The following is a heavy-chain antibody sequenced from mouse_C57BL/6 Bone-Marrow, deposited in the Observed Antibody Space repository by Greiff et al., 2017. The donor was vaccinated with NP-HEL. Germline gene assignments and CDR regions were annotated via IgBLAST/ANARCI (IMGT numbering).Heavy chain of an antibody. CDR1: GYTFTSYW. Sequence: QVQLQQPGAELVMPGASVKLSCKASGYTFTSYWMHWVKQRPGQGLEWIGEIDPSDIFTTYNQKFKGKSTLTVDKSSSPAYMQLSSRTSEESAVDYGAREGLYYGYAWLAYWGQGTLVTVSA. CDR2: IDPSDIFT. J-gene: IGHJ3*01. V-gene: IGHV1-69*01. CDR3: AREGLYYGYAWLAY. D-gene: IGHD2-2*01.